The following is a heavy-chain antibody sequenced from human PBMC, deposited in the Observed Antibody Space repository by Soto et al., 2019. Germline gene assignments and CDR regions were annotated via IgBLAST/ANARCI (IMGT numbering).Heavy chain of an antibody. V-gene: IGHV4-39*01. CDR1: GGSISSRSYY. J-gene: IGHJ6*02. CDR3: ARHDCSSTSCYPNRYYYYGMDV. Sequence: SETLSLTCTVSGGSISSRSYYWGWIRQPPGKGLEWIGSIYYSGSTYYNPSLKSRVTISVDTSKNQFSLKLSSVTAADTAVYYCARHDCSSTSCYPNRYYYYGMDVWGQGTTVTVSS. D-gene: IGHD2-2*01. CDR2: IYYSGST.